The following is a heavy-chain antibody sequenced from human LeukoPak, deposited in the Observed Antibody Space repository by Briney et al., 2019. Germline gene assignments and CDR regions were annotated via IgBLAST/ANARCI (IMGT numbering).Heavy chain of an antibody. Sequence: ETLSLTCAVYGGSLSGYYWSWIRQPPRKRLEWIGEINHSGSTNYNPSLKSRVTISVDTSKNQFSLKLSSVTAADTAVYYCARVSVRRQWQMGDYWGQGTLVTVSS. CDR3: ARVSVRRQWQMGDY. D-gene: IGHD6-19*01. CDR2: INHSGST. J-gene: IGHJ4*02. V-gene: IGHV4-34*01. CDR1: GGSLSGYY.